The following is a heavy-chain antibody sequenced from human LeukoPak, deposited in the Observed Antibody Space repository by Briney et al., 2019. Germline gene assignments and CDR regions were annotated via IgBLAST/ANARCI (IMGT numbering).Heavy chain of an antibody. Sequence: SETLSLTCAVLGGSFSGYHWNWIRQPPGKGLEWIGQINPSRNTNYNPSLKSRVTISVDTSKKQFSLKLSSVTAADTAVYYCARRYDFWSGYPPPLDYWGQGTLVTVSS. D-gene: IGHD3-3*01. V-gene: IGHV4-34*01. J-gene: IGHJ4*02. CDR3: ARRYDFWSGYPPPLDY. CDR1: GGSFSGYH. CDR2: INPSRNT.